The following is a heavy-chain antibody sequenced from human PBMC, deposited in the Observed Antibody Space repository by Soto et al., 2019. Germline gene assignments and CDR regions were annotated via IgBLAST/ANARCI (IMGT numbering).Heavy chain of an antibody. CDR2: ISYDGSNK. CDR3: AGGGYCISTSCYLNWFDP. Sequence: QVQLVESGGGVVQPGRSLRLSCAASGFTFSSYAMHWVHQAPGKGLEWVALISYDGSNKYYADSVKGRFTISRDNSKNTLYLQMNSLRAEDTAVYYCAGGGYCISTSCYLNWFDPWGQGTLVTVSS. J-gene: IGHJ5*02. V-gene: IGHV3-30-3*01. D-gene: IGHD2-2*01. CDR1: GFTFSSYA.